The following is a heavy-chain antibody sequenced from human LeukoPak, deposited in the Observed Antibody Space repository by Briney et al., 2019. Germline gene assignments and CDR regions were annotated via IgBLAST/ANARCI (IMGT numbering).Heavy chain of an antibody. CDR1: GFSFSTSGVG. J-gene: IGHJ4*02. D-gene: IGHD4-11*01. Sequence: SGPTLVKPTQTLTLTCTFSGFSFSTSGVGVGWIRQPPGKALEWLALIYWNDDKRYSPSLKNRLTITKDTSKNQVVLTLTNMDPVDTATYYCAHRLPYNYFDYWGQGTLVTVSS. CDR3: AHRLPYNYFDY. V-gene: IGHV2-5*01. CDR2: IYWNDDK.